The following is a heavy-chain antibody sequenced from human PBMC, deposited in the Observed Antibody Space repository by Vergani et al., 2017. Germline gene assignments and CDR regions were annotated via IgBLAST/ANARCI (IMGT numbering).Heavy chain of an antibody. V-gene: IGHV1-69*01. Sequence: QVQLVQSGAEVKKPGSSVKVSCKASGGTFSSYAISWVRQAPGQGLEWMGGIIPIFGPANYAQKFQARVTITVDESTSPAYMELSSLRSEDTAVYYCARRYCSSTSCTHGGFDYWGQGTLVTVSS. CDR1: GGTFSSYA. D-gene: IGHD2-2*01. J-gene: IGHJ4*02. CDR2: IIPIFGPA. CDR3: ARRYCSSTSCTHGGFDY.